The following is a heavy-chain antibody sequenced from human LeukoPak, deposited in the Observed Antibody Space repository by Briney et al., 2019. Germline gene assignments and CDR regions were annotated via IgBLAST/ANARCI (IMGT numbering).Heavy chain of an antibody. J-gene: IGHJ5*02. CDR1: GGSISSYY. CDR2: IYYSGST. CDR3: ARDRRGRGFDP. D-gene: IGHD3-10*01. V-gene: IGHV4-59*01. Sequence: SETLSLTCTVSGGSISSYYWSWIRQPPGKGLEWIGYIYYSGSTNYNPSLKSRVTISVDTSKNQFSLKLSPVTAADTAVYYCARDRRGRGFDPWGQGTLVTVSS.